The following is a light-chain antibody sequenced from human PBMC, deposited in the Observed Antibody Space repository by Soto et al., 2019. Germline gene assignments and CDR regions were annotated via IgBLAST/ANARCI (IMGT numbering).Light chain of an antibody. Sequence: SYELTQPPSVSVAPGQTARITCGGNNIGSKSVHWYQQRPGQAPVLVVDDVSDRPSGIPERFSGSNSGNTATLTISRVEAGDEADYFCHVWDSSSEHVFGTG. CDR2: DVS. CDR3: HVWDSSSEHV. V-gene: IGLV3-21*02. CDR1: NIGSKS. J-gene: IGLJ1*01.